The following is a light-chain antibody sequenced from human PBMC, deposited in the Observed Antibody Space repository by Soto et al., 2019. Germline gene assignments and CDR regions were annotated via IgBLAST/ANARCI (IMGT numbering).Light chain of an antibody. V-gene: IGKV3-15*01. Sequence: EIVLTQSPATLSLSPGERATLSCRASQSVSSYLAWYQQKPGQAPRLLIYDVSTRATGVPARFSGTGSETDFTLTISGLQSEDSAVYFCQQYNNWPFSFGQGTLLEVK. CDR1: QSVSSY. CDR3: QQYNNWPFS. CDR2: DVS. J-gene: IGKJ5*01.